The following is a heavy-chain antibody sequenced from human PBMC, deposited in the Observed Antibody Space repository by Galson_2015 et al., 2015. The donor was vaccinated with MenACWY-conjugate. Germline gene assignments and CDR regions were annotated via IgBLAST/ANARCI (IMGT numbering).Heavy chain of an antibody. J-gene: IGHJ3*02. CDR2: IYYSGST. Sequence: SETLSLTCTVSGGSISSSSYYWDWIRQPPGRGLEWIGTIYYSGSTYYNSSLKSRVTTSVDTSQNQFSLNSSSVTAADTAMYYCARHDRTAPARSGAFDIWGRGTMVTVSS. D-gene: IGHD2-2*01. CDR3: ARHDRTAPARSGAFDI. V-gene: IGHV4-39*01. CDR1: GGSISSSSYY.